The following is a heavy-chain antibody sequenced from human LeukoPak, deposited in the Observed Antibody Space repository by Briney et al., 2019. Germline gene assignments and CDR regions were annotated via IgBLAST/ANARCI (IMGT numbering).Heavy chain of an antibody. Sequence: GGSLRLSCAASEFTFINYAMSWVRQAPGKGLEWVSAISGSGGSTYYADSVKGRFTISRDNSKNTLYLQMNSLSAEDTAVYYCAKYLRSGSYYDYWGRGTLVTVSS. CDR3: AKYLRSGSYYDY. CDR2: ISGSGGST. J-gene: IGHJ4*02. D-gene: IGHD1-26*01. CDR1: EFTFINYA. V-gene: IGHV3-23*01.